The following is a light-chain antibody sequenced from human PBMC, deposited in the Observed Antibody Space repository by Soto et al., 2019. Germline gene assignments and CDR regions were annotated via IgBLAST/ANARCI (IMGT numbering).Light chain of an antibody. CDR3: QQYNSWPLT. V-gene: IGKV3D-15*01. CDR1: QSVSRK. J-gene: IGKJ4*01. CDR2: DIF. Sequence: DIVLTQSPATLSLSPGERATLSCRASQSVSRKLAWYQQIPGQAPRLLIYDIFTRATGVPTRISGSGSGTEFTLTISSLQSEDFAVYYCQQYNSWPLTFGGGTKVEIK.